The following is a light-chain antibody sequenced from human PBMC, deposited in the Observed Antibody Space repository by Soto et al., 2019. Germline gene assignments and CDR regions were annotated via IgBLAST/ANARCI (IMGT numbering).Light chain of an antibody. Sequence: DIQMTQSPSTLSASVGDRVTITCRASQSISSWLAWYQQKPGKAPKLLIYDASSLESGVPSRFRGSGSGTEFTLTISSLQPDEFATYYCQQYNSYTWTFGQGTKVEIK. J-gene: IGKJ1*01. CDR1: QSISSW. CDR2: DAS. V-gene: IGKV1-5*01. CDR3: QQYNSYTWT.